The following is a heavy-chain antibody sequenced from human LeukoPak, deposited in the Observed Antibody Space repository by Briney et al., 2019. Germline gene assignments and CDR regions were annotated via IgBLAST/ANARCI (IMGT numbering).Heavy chain of an antibody. CDR3: ARPPSRGYSSSFEY. Sequence: GESLKISCKGSGYSFPTYWIAWVRQMPGKGLEWMGIIYPYESNIRYSPSFQGQVTISADKSISTAYLQWSSLKASDTAMYYCARPPSRGYSSSFEYWGQGTLVTVSS. D-gene: IGHD2-2*03. V-gene: IGHV5-51*01. J-gene: IGHJ4*02. CDR2: IYPYESNI. CDR1: GYSFPTYW.